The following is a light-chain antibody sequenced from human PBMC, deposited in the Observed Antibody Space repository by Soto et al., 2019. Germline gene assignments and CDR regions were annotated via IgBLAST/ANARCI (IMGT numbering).Light chain of an antibody. V-gene: IGKV1-39*01. Sequence: DIQMTQSPSSLSASVGDTVTISCRASQSIRAYLNWYQHKPGKAPKLLIYGATSLHSGVPSRFSGSGSGTDFSLTISSLQPEDFATYYCQQTFSLTPLTFGGGTKVDIK. CDR2: GAT. CDR1: QSIRAY. J-gene: IGKJ4*01. CDR3: QQTFSLTPLT.